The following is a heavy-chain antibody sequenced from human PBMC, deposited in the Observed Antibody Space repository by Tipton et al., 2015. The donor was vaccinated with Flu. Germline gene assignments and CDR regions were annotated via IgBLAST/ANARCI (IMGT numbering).Heavy chain of an antibody. CDR1: GDSIGSRYY. CDR2: IHPSGNA. Sequence: TLSLTCSASGDSIGSRYYWGWIRQPPGGGLEWIANIHPSGNAYYNPSLKSRVTISVDTSKIQFSLKLSSVTAADTAVYYCARRGYYPWAFDVWGQGTLVTVSS. J-gene: IGHJ3*01. D-gene: IGHD3-10*01. CDR3: ARRGYYPWAFDV. V-gene: IGHV4-38-2*01.